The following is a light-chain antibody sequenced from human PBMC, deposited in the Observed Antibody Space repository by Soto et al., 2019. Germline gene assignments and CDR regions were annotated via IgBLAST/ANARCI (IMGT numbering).Light chain of an antibody. V-gene: IGKV1-39*01. CDR3: QQSYDLPYT. Sequence: DIQVTQSPSSLSASVGDTVILTCRATQNITTSLNWYHQKPGEGPKLLIYSTSSLQTGVPSRFSGTGSGTVFTLTISSLLPEDFATYYCQQSYDLPYTFGQGTKVDLK. CDR1: QNITTS. CDR2: STS. J-gene: IGKJ2*01.